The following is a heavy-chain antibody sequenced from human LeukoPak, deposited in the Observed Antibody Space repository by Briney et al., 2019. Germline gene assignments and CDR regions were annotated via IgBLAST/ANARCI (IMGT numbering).Heavy chain of an antibody. V-gene: IGHV4-59*08. D-gene: IGHD3-3*01. CDR3: ARNEWPHDAFDI. CDR1: GGSISSYY. CDR2: IYYSGST. Sequence: SETLSLTCTVSGGSISSYYWSWIRQPPGKGLEWIGYIYYSGSTNYNPSLKSRVTISVDTSKNQFSLKLSSVTAADTAVYYCARNEWPHDAFDIWGQGTMVTVSS. J-gene: IGHJ3*02.